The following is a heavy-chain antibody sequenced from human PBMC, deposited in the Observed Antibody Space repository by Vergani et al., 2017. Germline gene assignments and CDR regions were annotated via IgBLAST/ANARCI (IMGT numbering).Heavy chain of an antibody. J-gene: IGHJ6*03. CDR1: GFMFDDYG. Sequence: VQLVESGGGVVQPGRSLRLSCAASGFMFDDYGMSWVRHAPGKGPEWVFGINWNGVSTGSADSVKGRFTISRDNAKNSLYLQMSSLRADDTAFYHRARVPIYDSCGYYSYYYYMDVWSKGSTVTVSS. CDR2: INWNGVST. V-gene: IGHV3-20*01. CDR3: ARVPIYDSCGYYSYYYYMDV. D-gene: IGHD3-22*01.